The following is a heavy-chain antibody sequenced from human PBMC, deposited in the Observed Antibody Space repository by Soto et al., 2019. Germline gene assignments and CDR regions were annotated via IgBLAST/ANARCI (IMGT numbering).Heavy chain of an antibody. Sequence: SQTLSLTCAISGDSVSSNIAAWNWIRQTPSRGLEWLGRTYYRSKWYNDYAVSVKSRITINPDTSKSQFSLQLNSVTPEDTAVYYCARDRRYSSSWHNWFDPWGQGTLVTVSS. CDR3: ARDRRYSSSWHNWFDP. CDR1: GDSVSSNIAA. D-gene: IGHD6-13*01. V-gene: IGHV6-1*01. CDR2: TYYRSKWYN. J-gene: IGHJ5*02.